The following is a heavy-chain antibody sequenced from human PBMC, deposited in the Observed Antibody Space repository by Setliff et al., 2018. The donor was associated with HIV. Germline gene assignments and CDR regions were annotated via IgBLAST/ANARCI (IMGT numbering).Heavy chain of an antibody. CDR2: ISNSDGRT. Sequence: GGSLRLSCAASGFTFKNSAMSWVRQAPGEGLEWVSTISNSDGRTNYAASVKGRFTISRDNSKNTLYLQMNSLRDEDTAVYYCAKMAGRDGYDDAVDNWGQGTMVTVSS. J-gene: IGHJ3*02. D-gene: IGHD5-12*01. CDR1: GFTFKNSA. V-gene: IGHV3-23*01. CDR3: AKMAGRDGYDDAVDN.